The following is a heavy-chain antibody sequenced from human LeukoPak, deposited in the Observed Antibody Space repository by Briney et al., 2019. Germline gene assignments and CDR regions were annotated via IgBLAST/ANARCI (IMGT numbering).Heavy chain of an antibody. CDR1: GFSFSAYG. D-gene: IGHD4-17*01. CDR3: AKDDLYGKFDY. CDR2: ITSSSSST. J-gene: IGHJ4*02. V-gene: IGHV3-23*01. Sequence: PRGSLRLSCAASGFSFSAYGMSWVRQAPGKGLEWVSAITSSSSSTYYADSVKGRFTISRDNSKHTMYLQMNSLRAEDTAVYYCAKDDLYGKFDYWGQGTLVTVSS.